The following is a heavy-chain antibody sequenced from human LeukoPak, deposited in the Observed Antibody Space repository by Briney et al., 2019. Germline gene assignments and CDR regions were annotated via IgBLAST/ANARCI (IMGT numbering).Heavy chain of an antibody. Sequence: SETLSLTCTVSGGSISTYYWSWIRQPPGKGLEWIGYIYYSGSTDYNPSLKSRVTISVDTSKNQFSLKLSSVTAADTAVYYCARYRVLKGFDPWGQGTLVTVSS. CDR1: GGSISTYY. CDR2: IYYSGST. J-gene: IGHJ5*02. V-gene: IGHV4-59*01. D-gene: IGHD2-8*02. CDR3: ARYRVLKGFDP.